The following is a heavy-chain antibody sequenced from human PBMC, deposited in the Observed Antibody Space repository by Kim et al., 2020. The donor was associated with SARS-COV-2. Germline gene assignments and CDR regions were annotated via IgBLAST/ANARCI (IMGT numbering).Heavy chain of an antibody. Sequence: SETLSLTCTVSGGSISSGGYYWSWIRQHPGKGLEWIGYIYYSGSTYYNPSLKSRVTISVDTSKNQFPRKLSSGTAADTAVYYWARTTGYCRGGSCPPLYYIYFSMDVWGQGTPLTVSS. CDR1: GGSISSGGYY. D-gene: IGHD2-15*01. CDR2: IYYSGST. J-gene: IGHJ6*02. CDR3: ARTTGYCRGGSCPPLYYIYFSMDV. V-gene: IGHV4-31*03.